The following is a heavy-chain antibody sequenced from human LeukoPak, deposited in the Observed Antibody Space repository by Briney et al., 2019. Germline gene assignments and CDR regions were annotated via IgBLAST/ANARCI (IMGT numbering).Heavy chain of an antibody. V-gene: IGHV3-30*18. D-gene: IGHD2-2*01. CDR1: GFTFSSYG. Sequence: GGSLRLSCAASGFTFSSYGMHWVRQAPGKGLEWVAVISYDGSNKYYADSVKGRFTISRDNSKNTLYLQMNSLRAEDTAVYYCAKDLSYLRAFGIWGQGTMVTVSS. J-gene: IGHJ3*02. CDR2: ISYDGSNK. CDR3: AKDLSYLRAFGI.